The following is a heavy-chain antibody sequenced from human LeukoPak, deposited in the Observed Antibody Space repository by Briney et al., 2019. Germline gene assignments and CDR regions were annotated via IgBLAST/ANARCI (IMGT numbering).Heavy chain of an antibody. CDR3: ARLSDFWSGILGYYYYMDV. CDR2: IYYSGST. J-gene: IGHJ6*03. Sequence: PSGTLSLTCAVSGGSISSSSYYWGWIRQPPGKGLEWIGSIYYSGSTYYNPSLKSRVTISVDTSKNQFSLKLSSVTAADTAVYYCARLSDFWSGILGYYYYMDVWGKGTTVTVSS. V-gene: IGHV4-39*01. D-gene: IGHD3-3*01. CDR1: GGSISSSSYY.